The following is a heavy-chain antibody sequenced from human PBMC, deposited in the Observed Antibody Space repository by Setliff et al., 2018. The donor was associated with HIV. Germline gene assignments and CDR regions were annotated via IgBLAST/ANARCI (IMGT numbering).Heavy chain of an antibody. Sequence: GASVKVSCKASGYTFTGYYMHWLRQAPGQGLEWMGWINPNGGGTNYAQKFQGRVTMTRDTSIGTAYMELSRLRSDDTAVYYCARNPDTSGYLYYYYYMDVWGKGTTVTVSS. CDR2: INPNGGGT. CDR3: ARNPDTSGYLYYYYYMDV. V-gene: IGHV1-2*02. J-gene: IGHJ6*03. CDR1: GYTFTGYY. D-gene: IGHD3-22*01.